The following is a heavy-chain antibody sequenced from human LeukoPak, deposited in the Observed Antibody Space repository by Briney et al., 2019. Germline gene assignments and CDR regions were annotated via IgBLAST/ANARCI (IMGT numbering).Heavy chain of an antibody. CDR3: ARGGKIALAGTRSPQYFQH. V-gene: IGHV3-30*02. CDR2: IRYDGGNK. D-gene: IGHD6-19*01. J-gene: IGHJ1*01. CDR1: GFTFSNYG. Sequence: GGSLRLSRAASGFTFSNYGMHWVRQAPGKGLEWVAFIRYDGGNKYYADSVKGRFTISRDNSKNTLYLQMNSLRAEDTAVYYCARGGKIALAGTRSPQYFQHWGQGTLVTVSS.